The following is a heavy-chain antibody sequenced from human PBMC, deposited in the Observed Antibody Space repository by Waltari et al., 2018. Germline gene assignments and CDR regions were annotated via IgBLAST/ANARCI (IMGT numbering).Heavy chain of an antibody. CDR3: TTEGSPGIGYFQH. D-gene: IGHD1-26*01. V-gene: IGHV3-15*01. CDR2: IKSKTYGETT. J-gene: IGHJ1*01. CDR1: GFTVGNAR. Sequence: EVQLVESGGGLVKPGGSLRLSCAASGFTVGNARMSWVRQAPGKGLEWVYRIKSKTYGETTDYAAPVKGRFTISGDDSKDPLYLQMNSLETEDTAVYYCTTEGSPGIGYFQHWGQGTLVTVSS.